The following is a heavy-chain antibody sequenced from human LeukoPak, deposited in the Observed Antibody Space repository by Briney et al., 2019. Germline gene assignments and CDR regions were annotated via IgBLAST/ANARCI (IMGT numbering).Heavy chain of an antibody. CDR2: IPYDGSNR. V-gene: IGHV3-30*02. J-gene: IGHJ4*02. Sequence: GGSLRLSCAASGFTFSSYGMHWVRQAPGRGLEWVAFIPYDGSNRYYAGSVKGRFTISRDNPKNTLYLQMNSLRVEDTAMYRCTKDLSPVLVAVTGNGRYRGEGTLVTVSS. CDR3: TKDLSPVLVAVTGNGRY. D-gene: IGHD2-15*01. CDR1: GFTFSSYG.